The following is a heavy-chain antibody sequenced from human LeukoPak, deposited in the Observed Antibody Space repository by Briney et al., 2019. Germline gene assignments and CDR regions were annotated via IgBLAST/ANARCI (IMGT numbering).Heavy chain of an antibody. V-gene: IGHV5-51*01. CDR3: ARQPGYSSGWKQFDP. CDR2: IYPGDSDT. J-gene: IGHJ5*02. D-gene: IGHD6-19*01. CDR1: GYSFTSYW. Sequence: GESLKISCKGSGYSFTSYWIGWVRQMPGNGLEWMGIIYPGDSDTRYSPSFQGQVTISADKSISTAYLQWSSLKASDTAMYYCARQPGYSSGWKQFDPWGQGTLVTVSS.